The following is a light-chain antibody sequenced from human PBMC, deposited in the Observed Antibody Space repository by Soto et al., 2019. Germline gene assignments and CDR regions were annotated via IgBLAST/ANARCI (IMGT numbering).Light chain of an antibody. V-gene: IGKV1-5*01. Sequence: DIQMTQSPSSLSVSVGDRVTITCRASQTISSWLAWYQQKPGKAPKLLIYDASSLKSGVPSRFSGSGSGTEFTLTISSLQPDDFATYYCQHYNSYPITFGQGTRLEIK. CDR1: QTISSW. CDR2: DAS. CDR3: QHYNSYPIT. J-gene: IGKJ5*01.